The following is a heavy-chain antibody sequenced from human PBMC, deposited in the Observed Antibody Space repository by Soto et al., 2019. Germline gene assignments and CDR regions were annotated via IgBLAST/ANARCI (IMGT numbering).Heavy chain of an antibody. D-gene: IGHD6-6*01. CDR1: GCSFSTYW. J-gene: IGHJ4*02. CDR2: IYPGDSDS. V-gene: IGHV5-51*01. CDR3: ATYSGSSGRHFYY. Sequence: GESLTLSCKVSGCSFSTYWIGWVRQLPGKGLEWMTMIYPGDSDSRYSSSFQGQVTISADKSISTAYLQWSSLKASDTAMYYCATYSGSSGRHFYYWGQGTLVTVSS.